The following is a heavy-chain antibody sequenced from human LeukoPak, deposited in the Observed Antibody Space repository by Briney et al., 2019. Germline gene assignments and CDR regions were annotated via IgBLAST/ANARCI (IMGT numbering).Heavy chain of an antibody. CDR2: INPDGSDK. J-gene: IGHJ4*02. CDR3: AKGGEVLTGYWLGY. V-gene: IGHV3-7*01. CDR1: GLTFSSSW. Sequence: PGGSLRLSCAASGLTFSSSWMSWVRQAPGKGLEWVADINPDGSDKYYVDSLKGRFTISRDNAKNSLYLQMNSLRGEDTAVYCCAKGGEVLTGYWLGYWGQGTLVTVSS. D-gene: IGHD3-9*01.